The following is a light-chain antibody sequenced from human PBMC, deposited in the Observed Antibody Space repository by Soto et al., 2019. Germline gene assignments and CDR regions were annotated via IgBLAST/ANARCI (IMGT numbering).Light chain of an antibody. V-gene: IGKV3-20*01. J-gene: IGKJ1*01. Sequence: ELVLTQSPATRSFSPGDGATLSCRANQRASSKSLSWYQQRPGPPPRLLFYCVPMRADGIPDRFSGSGSGSEFTLTSNRLEPEDFAVYYCQDFDSPQWTFGQGTKIE. CDR2: CVP. CDR1: QRASSKS. CDR3: QDFDSPQWT.